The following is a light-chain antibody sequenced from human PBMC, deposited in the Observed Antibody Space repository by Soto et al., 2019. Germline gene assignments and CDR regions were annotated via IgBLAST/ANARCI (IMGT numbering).Light chain of an antibody. J-gene: IGKJ1*01. Sequence: PGERVTLSCRASQSVSSNLAWYQQKPGQAPRLLIYGASTRATGIPARFSGSGSGTEFTLTISSLQSEDFAVYYCQQYNNWPPWTFGQGTKVDIK. CDR1: QSVSSN. CDR2: GAS. V-gene: IGKV3-15*01. CDR3: QQYNNWPPWT.